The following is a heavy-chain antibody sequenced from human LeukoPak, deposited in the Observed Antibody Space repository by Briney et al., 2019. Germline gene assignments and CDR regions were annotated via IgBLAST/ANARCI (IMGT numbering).Heavy chain of an antibody. CDR1: GGSISSYY. CDR2: IYYSGST. Sequence: SETLSLTCTVSGGSISSYYWSWIRQPPGKGLEWIGYIYYSGSTNYNPSLKSRVTISVDTSKNQFSLKLSSVTAADTAVYYCARGSYYYDKVDYWGQGTLVTVSS. J-gene: IGHJ4*02. D-gene: IGHD3-22*01. V-gene: IGHV4-59*01. CDR3: ARGSYYYDKVDY.